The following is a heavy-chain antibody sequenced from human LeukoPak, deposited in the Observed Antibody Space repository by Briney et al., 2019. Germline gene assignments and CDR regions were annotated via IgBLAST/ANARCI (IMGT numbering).Heavy chain of an antibody. CDR2: ISSSSSTI. CDR1: GFTFSSYS. J-gene: IGHJ4*02. CDR3: ARVDFWSGYYQFDY. D-gene: IGHD3-3*01. V-gene: IGHV3-48*04. Sequence: GGSLRLSCAASGFTFSSYSMNWVRQAPGKGLEWVSYISSSSSTIYYADSVKGRFTISRDNAKNSLYLQMNSLRAEDTAVYYCARVDFWSGYYQFDYWGQGTLVTVSS.